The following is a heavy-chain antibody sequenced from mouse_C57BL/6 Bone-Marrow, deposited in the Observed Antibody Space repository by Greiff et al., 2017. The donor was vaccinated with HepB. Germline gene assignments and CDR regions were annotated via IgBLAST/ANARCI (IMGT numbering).Heavy chain of an antibody. V-gene: IGHV14-1*01. CDR3: TTGSSSHGYLEV. J-gene: IGHJ1*03. Sequence: VQLQQSVAELVRPGASVKLSCTASGFNIKDSYMHWVKQRPEQGLEWIGRIDPEDGDTEYAPKFQGKATMTADTSSNTAYLQLSSLTSEDTAVYYCTTGSSSHGYLEVGGTETTVTVSS. CDR2: IDPEDGDT. D-gene: IGHD1-1*01. CDR1: GFNIKDSY.